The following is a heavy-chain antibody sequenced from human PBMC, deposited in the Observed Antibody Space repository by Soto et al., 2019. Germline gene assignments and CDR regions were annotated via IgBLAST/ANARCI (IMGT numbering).Heavy chain of an antibody. V-gene: IGHV4-34*01. CDR3: ASRPYGGGFDY. D-gene: IGHD2-15*01. J-gene: IGHJ4*02. CDR1: GGAFVGYY. CDR2: INHSGST. Sequence: SETLSPTCAVYGGAFVGYYCSCIRQPPGKGLEWIGEINHSGSTNYNPSLKSRVTISVDTSKNQFSLKLSSVTATDTAVYYCASRPYGGGFDYWGQGTLVTVSS.